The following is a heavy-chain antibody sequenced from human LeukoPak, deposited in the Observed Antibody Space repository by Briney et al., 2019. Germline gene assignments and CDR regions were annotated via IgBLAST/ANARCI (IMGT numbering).Heavy chain of an antibody. V-gene: IGHV1-2*02. CDR1: GYTFTVYY. J-gene: IGHJ4*02. Sequence: ASVRVSCKASGYTFTVYYMHWVRQAPGQGLEWMGWINPNSGGTNYAQKFQGRVTMTRDTSTSTAFMVLSRLRSDDTAVYYCARGSHCSAGSCFFYFNYWGQGTLVTVSS. D-gene: IGHD2-15*01. CDR3: ARGSHCSAGSCFFYFNY. CDR2: INPNSGGT.